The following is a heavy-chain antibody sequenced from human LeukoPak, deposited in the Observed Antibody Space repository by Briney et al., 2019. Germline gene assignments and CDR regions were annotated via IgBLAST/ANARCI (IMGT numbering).Heavy chain of an antibody. CDR2: IRYDGSNK. V-gene: IGHV3-30*02. D-gene: IGHD2-2*01. CDR3: AKDFSPSLIVVVPAAIPDV. J-gene: IGHJ6*04. Sequence: GGSLRLSCAASGFTFSSYGMHWVRQAPGKGLEWVAFIRYDGSNKYYADSVKGRFTISRDNSKNTLYLQMNSLRAEDTAVYYCAKDFSPSLIVVVPAAIPDVWGKGTTVTVSS. CDR1: GFTFSSYG.